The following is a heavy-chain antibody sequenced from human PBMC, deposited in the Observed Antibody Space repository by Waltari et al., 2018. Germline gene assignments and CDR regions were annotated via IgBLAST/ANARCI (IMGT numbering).Heavy chain of an antibody. J-gene: IGHJ4*02. Sequence: QVQLVQSGAEVKKPGASVKVSCKASGYTFTGYYIHWVRQAPGQGLEWIGIINPSSSRTGDAQKCKGRGTMTRETSTSTVYMELSSLRSEDTAVYYCARDRWVVVAGRVSDYWGQGTLVTVSS. CDR1: GYTFTGYY. D-gene: IGHD6-19*01. CDR2: INPSSSRT. V-gene: IGHV1-46*01. CDR3: ARDRWVVVAGRVSDY.